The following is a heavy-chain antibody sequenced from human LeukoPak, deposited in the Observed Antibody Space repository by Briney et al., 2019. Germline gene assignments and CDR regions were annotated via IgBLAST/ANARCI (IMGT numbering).Heavy chain of an antibody. CDR2: ISSSSSYI. CDR3: ARSAIAVPGGC. Sequence: PGGSLRLSCAASGFTFSSYSMNWVRQAPGKGLELVSSISSSSSYIYYADSVKGRFTISRDNAKNTLYLQMNSLTAEDTAVYYCARSAIAVPGGCWGQGTLVTVSS. V-gene: IGHV3-21*01. J-gene: IGHJ4*02. CDR1: GFTFSSYS. D-gene: IGHD6-19*01.